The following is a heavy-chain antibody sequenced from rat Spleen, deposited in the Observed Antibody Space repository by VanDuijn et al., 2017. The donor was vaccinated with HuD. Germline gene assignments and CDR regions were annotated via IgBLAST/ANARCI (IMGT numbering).Heavy chain of an antibody. V-gene: IGHV5-25*01. CDR3: VSHGTRVSRFAY. CDR1: GFTFSDYN. CDR2: ISPSGTRT. Sequence: EVHLVESGGGLVQPGRSLKLSCAASGFTFSDYNMAWVRQAPTKGLEWVASISPSGTRTSYRDSVKGRFAISRDDANSILYLQMDSLKSEDTATYYCVSHGTRVSRFAYWGQGSLVTVSS. D-gene: IGHD1-4*01. J-gene: IGHJ3*01.